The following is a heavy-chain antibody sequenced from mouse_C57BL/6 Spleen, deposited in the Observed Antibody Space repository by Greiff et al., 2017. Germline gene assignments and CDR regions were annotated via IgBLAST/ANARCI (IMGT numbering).Heavy chain of an antibody. Sequence: VKLQESGAELVRPGASVTLSCKASGYTFTDYEMHWVKQTPVHGLEWIGAIDPETGGTAYNQKFKGKAILTADKSSSTAYMELRSLTSEDSAVYYCTRESTMVPFAYWGQGTLVTVSA. CDR1: GYTFTDYE. D-gene: IGHD2-2*01. CDR3: TRESTMVPFAY. CDR2: IDPETGGT. V-gene: IGHV1-15*01. J-gene: IGHJ3*01.